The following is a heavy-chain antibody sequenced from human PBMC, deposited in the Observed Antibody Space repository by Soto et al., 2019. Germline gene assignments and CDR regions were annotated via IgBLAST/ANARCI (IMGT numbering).Heavy chain of an antibody. Sequence: QAQLQESGPGLVKPSETLSLTCTVSGGSVSSGSHYWRSIRQPPGKGLAWIGYIYYSGNTNYNPSLKRRATISVDTSENAFFLKLGAVTAAATAVYCCATKVRGLYAPFDYWGQGTLVTVSS. V-gene: IGHV4-61*01. D-gene: IGHD3-10*01. CDR1: GGSVSSGSHY. CDR3: ATKVRGLYAPFDY. CDR2: IYYSGNT. J-gene: IGHJ4*02.